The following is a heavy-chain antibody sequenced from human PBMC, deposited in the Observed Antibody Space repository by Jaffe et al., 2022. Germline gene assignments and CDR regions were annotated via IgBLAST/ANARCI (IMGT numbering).Heavy chain of an antibody. D-gene: IGHD4-17*01. J-gene: IGHJ4*02. CDR3: ARERRDYGDYSFDV. CDR1: GFSFSTYE. V-gene: IGHV3-48*03. CDR2: ISNSGNTV. Sequence: EGHLVESGGGMVQPGGSLRLSCAASGFSFSTYEMNWVRQAPGKGLEWLSYISNSGNTVKEAAAVRGRFTISRDNDRNSLYLEMNSLRVDDTAIYYCARERRDYGDYSFDVWGQGILVTVSS.